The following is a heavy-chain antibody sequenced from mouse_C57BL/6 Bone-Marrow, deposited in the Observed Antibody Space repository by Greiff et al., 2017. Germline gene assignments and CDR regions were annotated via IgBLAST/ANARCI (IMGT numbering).Heavy chain of an antibody. CDR2: ISSGGSYT. CDR1: GFTFSSYG. D-gene: IGHD1-1*01. CDR3: ARFTTVFDY. V-gene: IGHV5-6*02. Sequence: DVMLVESGGDLVKPGGSLKLSCAASGFTFSSYGMSWVRQTPDKRLEWVATISSGGSYTYYPDSVKGRFTISRDNAKNTLYLQMSSLKSEDTAMYYCARFTTVFDYWGQGTTLTVSS. J-gene: IGHJ2*01.